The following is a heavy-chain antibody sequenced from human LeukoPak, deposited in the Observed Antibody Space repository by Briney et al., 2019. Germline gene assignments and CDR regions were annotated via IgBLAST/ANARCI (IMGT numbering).Heavy chain of an antibody. CDR3: ARGTSPFNQVGATLWFDP. CDR1: GGTFISYA. V-gene: IGHV1-69*13. J-gene: IGHJ5*02. Sequence: ASVKVSCKASGGTFISYAISWVRQAPGQGLEWMGGIIPIFGTANYAQKFQGRVTITADESTSTAYMELSSLRSEDTAVYYCARGTSPFNQVGATLWFDPWGQGTLVTVSS. D-gene: IGHD1-26*01. CDR2: IIPIFGTA.